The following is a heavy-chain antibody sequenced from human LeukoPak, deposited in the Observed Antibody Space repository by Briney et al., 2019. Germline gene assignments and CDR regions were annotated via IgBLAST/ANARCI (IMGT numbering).Heavy chain of an antibody. CDR3: ARGTVTMDY. CDR1: GDSITYFY. V-gene: IGHV4-59*13. CDR2: IYYSGST. Sequence: SETLSLTCSVSGDSITYFYWSWIRQPPGKGPEWLGYIYYSGSTKYNPALKSRVTISIDSSKNQFSLNLSSVTAADTAVYYCARGTVTMDYWGRGTLVTVSS. D-gene: IGHD4-17*01. J-gene: IGHJ4*02.